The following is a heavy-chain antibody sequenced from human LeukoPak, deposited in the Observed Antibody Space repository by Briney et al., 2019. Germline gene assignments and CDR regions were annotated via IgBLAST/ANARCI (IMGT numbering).Heavy chain of an antibody. D-gene: IGHD1-26*01. J-gene: IGHJ4*02. CDR2: IYYSGST. Sequence: SETLSLTWTVSGGSISSYYWSWIRQPPGKGLGWIGYIYYSGSTNYNPSLKSRVTISVDTSKNQFSLKLSAVTAADTAVYYCALGSGSYSYWGQGTLVTVSS. CDR1: GGSISSYY. CDR3: ALGSGSYSY. V-gene: IGHV4-59*01.